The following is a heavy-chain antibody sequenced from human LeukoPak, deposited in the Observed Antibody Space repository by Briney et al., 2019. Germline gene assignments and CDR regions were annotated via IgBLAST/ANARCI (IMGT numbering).Heavy chain of an antibody. CDR2: IYPGDSDT. J-gene: IGHJ4*02. V-gene: IGHV5-51*01. CDR3: ARRGYYDSSGYYNFDY. D-gene: IGHD3-22*01. CDR1: GYSFTNYW. Sequence: GESLKISCKGSGYSFTNYWIAWVRQMPGKGLEWMGIIYPGDSDTRYSPSFQGQVTISADKSISTAYLQWSSLKASDTAVYYCARRGYYDSSGYYNFDYWGQGTLVTVSS.